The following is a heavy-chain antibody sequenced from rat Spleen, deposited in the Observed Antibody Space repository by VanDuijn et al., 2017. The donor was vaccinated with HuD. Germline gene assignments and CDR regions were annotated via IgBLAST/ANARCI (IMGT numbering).Heavy chain of an antibody. CDR1: GFTFSDYN. Sequence: EVQLVESGGGLVQPGRSLKLSCAASGFTFSDYNMAWVRQAPKKGLEWVATISYDGSSTYYRDSVKGRFTISRDNAKSTLYLQMDSLRSEDTATYYCARLGSLQWRPYWYFDFWGPGTMVTVSS. D-gene: IGHD1-1*01. J-gene: IGHJ1*01. V-gene: IGHV5-7*01. CDR3: ARLGSLQWRPYWYFDF. CDR2: ISYDGSST.